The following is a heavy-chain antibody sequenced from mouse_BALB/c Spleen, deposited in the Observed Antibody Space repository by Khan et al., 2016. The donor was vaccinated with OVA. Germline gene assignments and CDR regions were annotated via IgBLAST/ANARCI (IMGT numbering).Heavy chain of an antibody. J-gene: IGHJ3*01. D-gene: IGHD2-14*01. CDR3: AREGAYYRSDGWFAY. CDR2: INPSSGYT. Sequence: VKLLESGAELARPGASVKMSCKASGYTFTSYTMHWVKQRPGQGLEWIGYINPSSGYTNYSQKFKDKATLTADKSSSTAYMQLSSLTSEDSAVYYCAREGAYYRSDGWFAYWGQGTLVTVSA. CDR1: GYTFTSYT. V-gene: IGHV1-4*01.